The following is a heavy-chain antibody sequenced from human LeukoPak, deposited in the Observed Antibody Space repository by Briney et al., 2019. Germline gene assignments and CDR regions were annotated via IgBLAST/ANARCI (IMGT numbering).Heavy chain of an antibody. D-gene: IGHD1-1*01. CDR2: IYTSGTT. J-gene: IGHJ3*02. V-gene: IGHV4-4*07. CDR1: GGSISTYY. CDR3: ARSQTITERGYAFDI. Sequence: PSETLSLTCTVSGGSISTYYWNWIRQPAGNGLEWIGRIYTSGTTNYSPSLKSRLTMSVDTSKNQLSLTLSSVTAADTAVYYCARSQTITERGYAFDIWGQGTMVTVSS.